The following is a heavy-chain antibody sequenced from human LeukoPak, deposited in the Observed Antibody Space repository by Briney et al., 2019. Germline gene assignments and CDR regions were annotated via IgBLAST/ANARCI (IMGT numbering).Heavy chain of an antibody. V-gene: IGHV1-2*02. CDR2: INPNSGGT. D-gene: IGHD1-1*01. Sequence: ASVKVSCKASGYTFTGYYMHWVRQAPGQGLEWMGWINPNSGGTNYAQKFQGRVTITADESTSTVYMEINTLRSEDTAVYYCASNDEAYNYYFDYWGQGTKVTVSS. CDR3: ASNDEAYNYYFDY. CDR1: GYTFTGYY. J-gene: IGHJ4*02.